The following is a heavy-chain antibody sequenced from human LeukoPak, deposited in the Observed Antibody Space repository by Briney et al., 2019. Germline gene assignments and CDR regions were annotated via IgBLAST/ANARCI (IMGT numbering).Heavy chain of an antibody. D-gene: IGHD6-13*01. CDR2: LDPEDGET. V-gene: IGHV1-24*01. Sequence: ASVKVCCKVSGYTLTELSMHWVRQAPGKGLEWMGGLDPEDGETIYAQKFQGRVTMTEDTSTDTAYMELSSLRSEDTAVYYCATIGRRWDSSSWFDYWGQGTLVTVSS. CDR3: ATIGRRWDSSSWFDY. J-gene: IGHJ4*02. CDR1: GYTLTELS.